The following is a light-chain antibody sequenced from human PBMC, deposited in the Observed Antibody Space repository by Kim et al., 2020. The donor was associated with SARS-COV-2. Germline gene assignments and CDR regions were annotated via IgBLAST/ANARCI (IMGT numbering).Light chain of an antibody. CDR1: QDINNH. CDR3: QQYDNLYT. CDR2: DAS. J-gene: IGKJ2*01. V-gene: IGKV1-33*01. Sequence: SASVGDRVTITCQASQDINNHLNWYQHKPGKAPELLIYDASNLETGVQSRFSGSGFGTYFTFIITSLQPEDIATYYCQQYDNLYTFGQGTKVDIK.